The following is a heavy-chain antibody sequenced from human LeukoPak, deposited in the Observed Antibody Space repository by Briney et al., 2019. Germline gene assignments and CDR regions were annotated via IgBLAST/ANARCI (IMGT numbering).Heavy chain of an antibody. V-gene: IGHV1-3*01. CDR3: ARGGPTVLLWFGELLTPDYYYGMDV. Sequence: ASVKVSCKASGYTFTSYAIHWVRQAPGQRLEWMGWISAGNGNTKYSQKFQGRVTITRDTSASTAYMELSSLRSEDTAVYYCARGGPTVLLWFGELLTPDYYYGMDVWGQGTTVTVSS. D-gene: IGHD3-10*01. J-gene: IGHJ6*02. CDR1: GYTFTSYA. CDR2: ISAGNGNT.